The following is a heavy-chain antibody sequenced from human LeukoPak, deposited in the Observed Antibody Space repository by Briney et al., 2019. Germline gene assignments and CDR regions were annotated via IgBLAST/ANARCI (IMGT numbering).Heavy chain of an antibody. V-gene: IGHV4-59*08. D-gene: IGHD6-13*01. CDR2: IYYRGST. J-gene: IGHJ4*02. CDR3: ARLEIAAAGGGPFDY. CDR1: GGSISSYY. Sequence: SETLSLTCTVSGGSISSYYWSWIRQPPGKGLEWIGYIYYRGSTNYNPSLKSRVTIPVDTSKNQFSLKLSSVTAADTAVYYCARLEIAAAGGGPFDYWGQGTLVTVSS.